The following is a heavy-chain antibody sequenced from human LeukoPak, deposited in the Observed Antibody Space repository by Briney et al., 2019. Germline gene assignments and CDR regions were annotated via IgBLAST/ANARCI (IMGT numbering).Heavy chain of an antibody. CDR3: ARGEVPAARNYYYMDV. D-gene: IGHD2-2*01. Sequence: VASVKVSCKASGYTFTSYDINWVRQATGQGLEWMGWMNPNSGNTGYAQKFQGRVTMTRNTSISTAYMELSSLRSEDTAVYYCARGEVPAARNYYYMDVWGKGTTVTVSS. J-gene: IGHJ6*03. CDR2: MNPNSGNT. CDR1: GYTFTSYD. V-gene: IGHV1-8*01.